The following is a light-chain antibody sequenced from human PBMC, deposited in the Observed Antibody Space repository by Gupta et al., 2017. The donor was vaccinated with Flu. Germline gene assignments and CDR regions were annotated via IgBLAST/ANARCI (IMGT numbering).Light chain of an antibody. J-gene: IGKJ4*01. V-gene: IGKV4-1*01. CDR2: WAS. CDR3: QQYYSTPLT. Sequence: NCKSSQSVLYSSNNKNYLAWYQQKPGQPPKLLIYWASTRESGVLDRFSGSGSGTDFTLTISSLQAEDVAVYYCQQYYSTPLTFGGGTKVEIK. CDR1: QSVLYSSNNKNY.